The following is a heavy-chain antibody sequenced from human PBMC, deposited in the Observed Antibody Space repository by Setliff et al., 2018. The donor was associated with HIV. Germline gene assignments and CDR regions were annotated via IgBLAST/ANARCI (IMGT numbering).Heavy chain of an antibody. CDR2: RSPYT. CDR3: ARIDPGKFWSLDY. Sequence: PSETLSLTCSVSGGSISSGSYYWSWIRQPAGKGLEWIGRSPYTTYNPSLKSRVTMSLDTSRNQITLTLKSVTAADTAVYFCARIDPGKFWSLDYWGRGTLVTVSS. CDR1: GGSISSGSYY. V-gene: IGHV4-61*02. J-gene: IGHJ4*02. D-gene: IGHD1-1*01.